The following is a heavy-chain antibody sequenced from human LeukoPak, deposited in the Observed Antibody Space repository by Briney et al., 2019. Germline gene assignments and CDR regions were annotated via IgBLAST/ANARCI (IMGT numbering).Heavy chain of an antibody. CDR1: GYTFTGYY. J-gene: IGHJ4*02. D-gene: IGHD6-19*01. CDR2: INPNSGGT. Sequence: GASVKVSCKASGYTFTGYYMHWVRQAPGQGLEWMGWINPNSGGTNYAQKFQGRVTMTRDTSISTAYMELSRLKSGNTAVYYCARVEEWLGQTDYWGQGTLVTVSS. CDR3: ARVEEWLGQTDY. V-gene: IGHV1-2*02.